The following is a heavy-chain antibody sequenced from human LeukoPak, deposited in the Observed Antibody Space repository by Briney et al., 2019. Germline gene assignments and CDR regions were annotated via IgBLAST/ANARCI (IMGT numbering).Heavy chain of an antibody. CDR2: ISGSGGST. CDR1: GFTFSSYA. Sequence: GGSLRLSCAASGFTFSSYAMSWVRQAPGKGLEWVSAISGSGGSTYYADSVKGRFTISRDNSKNTLYLQMNSLRAEDTAVYYCAKDEAYSGSYPTIFDYWGQGTLVTVSS. CDR3: AKDEAYSGSYPTIFDY. V-gene: IGHV3-23*01. J-gene: IGHJ4*02. D-gene: IGHD1-26*01.